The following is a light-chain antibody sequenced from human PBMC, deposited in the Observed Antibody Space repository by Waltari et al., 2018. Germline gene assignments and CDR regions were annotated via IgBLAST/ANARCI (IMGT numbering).Light chain of an antibody. V-gene: IGKV3-15*01. CDR2: AAS. CDR1: QSIMSK. CDR3: QQYNDWPRT. Sequence: ETVMTQSPATLSVSPGERVILSCGASQSIMSKLAWYQQKDGQAPRLLIYAASARVPGLPARFSGSGSGTEFTLTISSLQSEDFAVYYCQQYNDWPRTFGQGTKVEIK. J-gene: IGKJ1*01.